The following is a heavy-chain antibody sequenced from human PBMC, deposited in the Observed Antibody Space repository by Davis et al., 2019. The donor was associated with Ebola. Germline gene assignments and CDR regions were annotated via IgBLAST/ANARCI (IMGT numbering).Heavy chain of an antibody. J-gene: IGHJ3*02. V-gene: IGHV5-51*01. CDR3: ASLRRTITGMDDGYDI. Sequence: KVSCKGSGYSFTRYWIGWVRQMPEKGLEWMGIIFPSDSDTRYNPSFQGQVTISADKSIKTAFLQWSSLKASDTAMYYCASLRRTITGMDDGYDIWGQGTMVTVSS. CDR1: GYSFTRYW. CDR2: IFPSDSDT. D-gene: IGHD2-8*02.